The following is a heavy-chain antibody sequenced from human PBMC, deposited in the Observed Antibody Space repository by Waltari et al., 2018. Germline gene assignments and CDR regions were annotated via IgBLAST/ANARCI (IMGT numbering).Heavy chain of an antibody. J-gene: IGHJ6*02. CDR1: GFTFRSYW. CDR2: INSDGSST. D-gene: IGHD2-15*01. V-gene: IGHV3-74*01. CDR3: ARDHRFGGYGMDV. Sequence: EVQLVESGGGLVQPGGSLRLPCAASGFTFRSYWLHWVRHAPGKGLVGVSRINSDGSSTSYADSVKGRFTISRDNAKNTLYLQMNSLRAEDTAVYYCARDHRFGGYGMDVWGQGTTVTVSS.